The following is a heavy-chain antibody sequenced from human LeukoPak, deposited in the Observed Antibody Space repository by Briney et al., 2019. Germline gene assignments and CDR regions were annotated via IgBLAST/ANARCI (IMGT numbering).Heavy chain of an antibody. V-gene: IGHV3-30-3*01. CDR1: GFTFSTYA. J-gene: IGHJ4*02. D-gene: IGHD5-24*01. CDR3: VRGRRWLQLYGSDY. Sequence: GGSLRLSCAASGFTFSTYAMHWVRQAPVKGLEWVAIIPYDGSNKYYADSVKGRFTISRDDSKNTLYLQMDSLRDEDTAVYYCVRGRRWLQLYGSDYWGQGTLVTVSS. CDR2: IPYDGSNK.